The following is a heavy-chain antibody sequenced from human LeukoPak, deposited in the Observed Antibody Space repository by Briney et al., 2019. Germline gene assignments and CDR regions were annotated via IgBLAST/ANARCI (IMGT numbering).Heavy chain of an antibody. V-gene: IGHV4-59*08. J-gene: IGHJ4*02. Sequence: SETLSLTCSVPGGSISTYYWSWIRQSPGKGLEWIGYIYYSGSTNYNPSLKSRVTISVDTSKNQFSLKLSSVTAADTAVYYCARQDFWSGYLDYWGQGTLVTVSS. CDR3: ARQDFWSGYLDY. CDR1: GGSISTYY. CDR2: IYYSGST. D-gene: IGHD3-3*01.